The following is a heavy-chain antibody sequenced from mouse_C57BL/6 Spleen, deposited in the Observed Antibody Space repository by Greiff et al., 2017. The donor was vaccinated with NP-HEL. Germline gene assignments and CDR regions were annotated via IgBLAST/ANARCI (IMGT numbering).Heavy chain of an antibody. J-gene: IGHJ4*01. CDR1: GYSITSGYY. CDR2: ISYDGSN. CDR3: AYDGYYVGAMDY. D-gene: IGHD2-3*01. Sequence: DVKLQESGPGLVKPSQSLSLTCSVTGYSITSGYYWNWIRQFPGNKLEWMGYISYDGSNNYNPSLKNRISITRDTSKNQFFLKLNSVTTEDTATYYCAYDGYYVGAMDYWGQGTSVTVSS. V-gene: IGHV3-6*01.